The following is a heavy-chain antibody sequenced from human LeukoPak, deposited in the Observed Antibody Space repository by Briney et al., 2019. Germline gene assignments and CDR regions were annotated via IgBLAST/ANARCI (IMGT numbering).Heavy chain of an antibody. Sequence: PGGSLRLSCAASGFTVNSNYMTWVRQAPGKGLEWVSVIYIDESTYYGDSVKGRFTISRDNSKNTLYLQMNSLRAEDTAVYYCARQPQKQLLGLDYWGQGTLVTVSS. V-gene: IGHV3-66*04. D-gene: IGHD6-19*01. J-gene: IGHJ4*02. CDR1: GFTVNSNY. CDR2: IYIDEST. CDR3: ARQPQKQLLGLDY.